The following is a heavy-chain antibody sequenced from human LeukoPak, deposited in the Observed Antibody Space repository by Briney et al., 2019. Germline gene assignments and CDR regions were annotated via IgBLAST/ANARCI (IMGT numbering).Heavy chain of an antibody. V-gene: IGHV5-10-1*01. D-gene: IGHD2-15*01. Sequence: GESLKISCKGSGYSFTSYWISWVRQMPGKGLEWMGRIDPSDSYTNYSPYFQGHVTISADKAISTAYLQWSSLKASDTAMYYCARYGGYCSGGSCYTEYFQHWGQGTLVTVSS. CDR1: GYSFTSYW. CDR3: ARYGGYCSGGSCYTEYFQH. CDR2: IDPSDSYT. J-gene: IGHJ1*01.